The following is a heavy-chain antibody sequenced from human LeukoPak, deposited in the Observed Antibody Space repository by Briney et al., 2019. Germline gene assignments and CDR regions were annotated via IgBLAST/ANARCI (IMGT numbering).Heavy chain of an antibody. CDR3: AKGPFYSSGWTPLDY. CDR2: SYYSGST. V-gene: IGHV4-59*12. D-gene: IGHD6-19*01. Sequence: PSETLSLTCTVSGGSMRSYYCGWIRQPPGKGLEWIGYSYYSGSTNSNPSRKSQVTISEDTSKNQFSLKLSSVTASDTAVYYCAKGPFYSSGWTPLDYWGQGTLVTVSS. CDR1: GGSMRSYY. J-gene: IGHJ4*02.